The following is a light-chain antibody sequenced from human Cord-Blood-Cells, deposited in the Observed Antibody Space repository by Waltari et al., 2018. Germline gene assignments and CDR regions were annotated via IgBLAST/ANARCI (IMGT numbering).Light chain of an antibody. V-gene: IGLV6-57*01. CDR3: QSYDSSNQV. CDR2: EDN. Sequence: NFMLTQPHSVSESPGKTVTIYCTRSSGSIASNYVQRYQQRPGSSPTTVIYEDNQRPSGVPDRFSGSIDSSSNSASLTISGLKTEDEADYYCQSYDSSNQVFGGGTKLTVL. CDR1: SGSIASNY. J-gene: IGLJ3*02.